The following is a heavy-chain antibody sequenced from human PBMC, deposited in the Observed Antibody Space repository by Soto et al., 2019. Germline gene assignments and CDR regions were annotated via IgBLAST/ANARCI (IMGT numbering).Heavy chain of an antibody. V-gene: IGHV4-30-2*01. CDR3: ARGYYDSSGYYYVGYFQH. Sequence: SETLSLTCAVSGGSISSGGYSWSWIRQPPGKGLEWIGYIYHSGSTYYNPSLKSRVTISVDRSKNQFSLKLSSVTAADAAVYYCARGYYDSSGYYYVGYFQHSGQGTLVTVSS. J-gene: IGHJ1*01. D-gene: IGHD3-22*01. CDR2: IYHSGST. CDR1: GGSISSGGYS.